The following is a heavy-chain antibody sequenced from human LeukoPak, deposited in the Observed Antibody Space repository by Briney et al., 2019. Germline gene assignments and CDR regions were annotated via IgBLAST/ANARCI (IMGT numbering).Heavy chain of an antibody. Sequence: SETLSLTCTVSGGSISSSSYYWGWIRQPPGKGLEWIGSIYYSGSTYYNPSLKSRVTISVDTSKNQFSLKLSSVTAADTAVYYCARVPTIWFGESFFDYWGQGTLVTVSS. V-gene: IGHV4-39*07. CDR3: ARVPTIWFGESFFDY. J-gene: IGHJ4*02. CDR1: GGSISSSSYY. CDR2: IYYSGST. D-gene: IGHD3-10*01.